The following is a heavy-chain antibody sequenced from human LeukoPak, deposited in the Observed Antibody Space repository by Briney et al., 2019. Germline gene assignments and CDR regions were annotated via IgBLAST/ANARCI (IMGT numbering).Heavy chain of an antibody. CDR1: GYSISSGYY. J-gene: IGHJ5*02. V-gene: IGHV4-38-2*02. Sequence: PSETLSLTCTVSGYSISSGYYWGWIRQPPGKGLEWIGSIYHSGSTYYNSSLKSRVTISVDTSKNQFSLKLSSVTAADTAVYYCARGGRAGAGLRFSQTGRTDWFDPWGQGTLVTVSS. CDR3: ARGGRAGAGLRFSQTGRTDWFDP. CDR2: IYHSGST. D-gene: IGHD3-3*01.